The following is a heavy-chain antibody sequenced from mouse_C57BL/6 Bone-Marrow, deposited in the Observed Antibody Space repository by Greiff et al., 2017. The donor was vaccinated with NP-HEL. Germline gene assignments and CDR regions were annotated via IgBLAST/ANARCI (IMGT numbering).Heavy chain of an antibody. CDR2: IHPNSGNT. D-gene: IGHD1-1*02. J-gene: IGHJ2*01. V-gene: IGHV1-64*01. Sequence: QVQLQQSGAELVKPGASVKLSCKASGYTFTSYWMHWVKQRPGQGLEWIGMIHPNSGNTYYNEKFKGKATLTADKSSSTAYMELRSLTSEDSAVYFCARSLWFDYWGQGTTLTVSS. CDR3: ARSLWFDY. CDR1: GYTFTSYW.